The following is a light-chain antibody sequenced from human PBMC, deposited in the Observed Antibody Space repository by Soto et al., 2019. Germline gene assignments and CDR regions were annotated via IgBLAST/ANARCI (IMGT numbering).Light chain of an antibody. CDR1: QGISNY. Sequence: DIQMTQSPSSLSESVGDRVTITCRASQGISNYLAWYQQKSGKVPNLLIYAASTLRSGVPSRFSGSGSGTDFTLTISSLQPEDVATYYCQSYDSARWAFGQGTKVDIK. CDR3: QSYDSARWA. J-gene: IGKJ1*01. V-gene: IGKV1-27*01. CDR2: AAS.